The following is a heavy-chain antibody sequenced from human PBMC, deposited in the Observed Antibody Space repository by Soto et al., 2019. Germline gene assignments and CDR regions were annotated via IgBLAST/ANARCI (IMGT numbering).Heavy chain of an antibody. V-gene: IGHV1-3*01. D-gene: IGHD3-3*01. CDR3: AREPEDGVPGDY. CDR2: IIVSNGSP. J-gene: IGHJ4*02. Sequence: QVQLVQSGAEVKEPGASVKVSCKASGYTFTSHTLHWARQAPGQGLEWMGWIIVSNGSPRYGPQFQGRVTFGRDTTATTDYMELSSLTSEDTAIYYCAREPEDGVPGDYWGQGTRVVVSS. CDR1: GYTFTSHT.